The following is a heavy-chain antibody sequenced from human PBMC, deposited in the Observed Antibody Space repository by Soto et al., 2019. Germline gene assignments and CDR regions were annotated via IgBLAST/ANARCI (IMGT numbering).Heavy chain of an antibody. D-gene: IGHD6-6*01. Sequence: ASVKVSCKASGYTFTSYYMRWVRQAPGQGLEWMGIINPSGGSTSYAQKFQGRVTMTRDTSTSTVYMELSSLRSEDTAVYYCARVIRVLYSSSSGYYGMDVWGQGTTVTVSS. CDR2: INPSGGST. CDR1: GYTFTSYY. CDR3: ARVIRVLYSSSSGYYGMDV. V-gene: IGHV1-46*01. J-gene: IGHJ6*02.